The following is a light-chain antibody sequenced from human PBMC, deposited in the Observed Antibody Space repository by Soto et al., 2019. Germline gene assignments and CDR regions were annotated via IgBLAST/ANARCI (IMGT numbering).Light chain of an antibody. CDR2: DDS. V-gene: IGLV3-21*02. CDR1: NGGSKT. CDR3: QVWESSTLNQV. Sequence: SYELTQPPSVSVAPGQTARITCGGNNGGSKTAHWYQQKPGKAPVLVVYDDSDRPSGIPERFFGYNSGNTATLTISRVEHGDQAEYYCQVWESSTLNQVFGTGNKVTV. J-gene: IGLJ1*01.